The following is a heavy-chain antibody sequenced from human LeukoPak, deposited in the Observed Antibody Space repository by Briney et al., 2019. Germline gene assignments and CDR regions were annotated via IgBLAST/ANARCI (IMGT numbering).Heavy chain of an antibody. V-gene: IGHV3-30-3*01. J-gene: IGHJ2*01. CDR1: GFTFSSYA. D-gene: IGHD3-16*02. CDR3: ARRALNHFDL. CDR2: ISYDGSNK. Sequence: GGSLRLSCAASGFTFSSYAMHWVRQAPGKGLEWVAVISYDGSNKYYADSVKGRFTISRDNSKNTLYLQMNSLRAEDTAVYYCARRALNHFDLWGRGTLVTVSS.